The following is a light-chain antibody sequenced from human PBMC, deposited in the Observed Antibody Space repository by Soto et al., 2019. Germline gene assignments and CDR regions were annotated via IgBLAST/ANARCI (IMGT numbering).Light chain of an antibody. J-gene: IGLJ1*01. V-gene: IGLV2-14*03. CDR1: NTDVGSSNY. CDR2: EFS. Sequence: QSALTQPASVSGSPGQSITISCAGTNTDVGSSNYVSWYQQHPGKAPKLLIYEFSNRPSGVSNRFSGSKSGNTASLTISGLQAADEADYCCSSFTTTNTLEGIFGTGTKVTVL. CDR3: SSFTTTNTLEGI.